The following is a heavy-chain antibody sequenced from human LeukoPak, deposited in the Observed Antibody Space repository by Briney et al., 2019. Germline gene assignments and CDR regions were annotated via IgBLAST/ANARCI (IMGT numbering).Heavy chain of an antibody. V-gene: IGHV4-59*11. J-gene: IGHJ4*02. D-gene: IGHD5-18*01. CDR1: SGSISSHY. CDR2: IAYSGHT. Sequence: SETLSLTCTVSSGSISSHYWSWVRQPPGKGVEWIAYIAYSGHTNSNASLKSRVTISVDMSKNQISLKLSSVTATDTAVYYCARGILLGAAMEYYFDYWGQGTLVTVSS. CDR3: ARGILLGAAMEYYFDY.